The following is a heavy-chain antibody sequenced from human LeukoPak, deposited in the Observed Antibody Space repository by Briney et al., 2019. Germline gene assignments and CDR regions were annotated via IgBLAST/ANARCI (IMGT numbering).Heavy chain of an antibody. D-gene: IGHD2-15*01. CDR2: INHSGST. Sequence: SETLSLTCAVYGGSFSGYYWSWIRQPPGKGLEWIGEINHSGSTNYNPSLKSRVTISVDTSKNQFSLKLSSVTAADTAVYYCARGPFGYCSGGSCYYSTRGYYYYYMDVWGKGTTVTVSS. V-gene: IGHV4-34*01. CDR1: GGSFSGYY. J-gene: IGHJ6*03. CDR3: ARGPFGYCSGGSCYYSTRGYYYYYMDV.